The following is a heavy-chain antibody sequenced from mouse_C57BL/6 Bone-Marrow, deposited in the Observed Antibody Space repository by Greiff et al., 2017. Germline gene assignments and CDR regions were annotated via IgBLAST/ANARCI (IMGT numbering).Heavy chain of an antibody. V-gene: IGHV3-6*01. D-gene: IGHD2-3*01. Sequence: EVKLMESRPGLVKPSQSLSLTCSVTGYSITSGYYWNWIRQFPGNKLEWMGYISYDGSNNYNPSLKNRISITRDTSKNQFFLKLNSVTTEDTATYYCARDGYYVGYYAMDYWGQGTSVTVSS. CDR2: ISYDGSN. CDR1: GYSITSGYY. CDR3: ARDGYYVGYYAMDY. J-gene: IGHJ4*01.